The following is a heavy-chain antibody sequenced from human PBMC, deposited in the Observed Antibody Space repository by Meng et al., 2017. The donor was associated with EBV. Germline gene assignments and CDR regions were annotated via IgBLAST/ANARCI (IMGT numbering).Heavy chain of an antibody. Sequence: QVQVVQLGDEGRKPGASGKFSCKASGYTFTSYARHWVRQAPGQRLEWMGWINASNGNTKYSQKFQGRVTITRDTSASSAYMELRSLRSEDTAVYYCAKRGGVADWIDPWGQGTLVTVSS. D-gene: IGHD2-15*01. CDR2: INASNGNT. CDR3: AKRGGVADWIDP. CDR1: GYTFTSYA. V-gene: IGHV1-3*01. J-gene: IGHJ5*02.